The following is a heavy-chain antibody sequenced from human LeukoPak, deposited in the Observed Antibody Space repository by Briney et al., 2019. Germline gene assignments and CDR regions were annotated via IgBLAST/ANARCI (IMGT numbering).Heavy chain of an antibody. J-gene: IGHJ3*01. Sequence: PSETVSLTCTVAGGSISRYYWSWIRQPPGKGLDWIGHIYYTGSTNYNPSLKSRVTISVDTSKNQVSLKLTSVTAADTAMYYCARSGNIYGSDAFDVWDRGTMVTVSS. CDR1: GGSISRYY. D-gene: IGHD5-18*01. CDR3: ARSGNIYGSDAFDV. CDR2: IYYTGST. V-gene: IGHV4-59*08.